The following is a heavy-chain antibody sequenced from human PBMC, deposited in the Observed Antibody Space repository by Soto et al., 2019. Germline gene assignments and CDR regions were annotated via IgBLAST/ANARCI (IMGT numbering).Heavy chain of an antibody. V-gene: IGHV1-46*01. Sequence: GASVKVSCKASGYTFTSYYMHWVRQAPGQGLEWMGIINPSGGSTSYAQKFQGRVTMTRDTSTSTVYMELSSLRSEDTAVYYCARVRTIFGVVIDYFDYWGQGTLVTVSS. CDR2: INPSGGST. CDR3: ARVRTIFGVVIDYFDY. CDR1: GYTFTSYY. J-gene: IGHJ4*02. D-gene: IGHD3-3*01.